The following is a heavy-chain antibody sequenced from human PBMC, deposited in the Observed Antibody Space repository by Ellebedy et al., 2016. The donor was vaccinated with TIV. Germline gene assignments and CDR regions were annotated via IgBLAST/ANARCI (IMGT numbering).Heavy chain of an antibody. V-gene: IGHV3-11*06. CDR2: ISTISSYT. D-gene: IGHD2-8*02. CDR1: GFTFSDYY. J-gene: IGHJ4*02. Sequence: PGGSLRLSCVASGFTFSDYYMSRFRQAPGKGLEWVSTISTISSYTKCADSVKGRFTVSRDDAKKSLYLHMNSLKAEDTAVYYCVRTGRPWFDYWGQGTLVTVSS. CDR3: VRTGRPWFDY.